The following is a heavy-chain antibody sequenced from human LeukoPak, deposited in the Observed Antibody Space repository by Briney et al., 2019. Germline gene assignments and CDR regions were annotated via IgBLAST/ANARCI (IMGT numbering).Heavy chain of an antibody. V-gene: IGHV4-59*07. J-gene: IGHJ4*02. Sequence: PSDTLSLTCTVSCASLSSYYWSWIRQPPGKGLEWIGYIYYSGSTKYNPSLKSRVTISVDTSKNQFSLKVSSVTAEDTAVYYCASGPYPAAGTDHQFDYWGQGTLVTVSS. D-gene: IGHD6-13*01. CDR2: IYYSGST. CDR3: ASGPYPAAGTDHQFDY. CDR1: CASLSSYY.